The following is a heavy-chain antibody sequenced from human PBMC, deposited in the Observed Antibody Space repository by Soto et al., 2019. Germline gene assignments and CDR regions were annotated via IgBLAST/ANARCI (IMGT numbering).Heavy chain of an antibody. J-gene: IGHJ4*02. CDR1: GYTFTTYG. CDR2: ISAHNGNT. D-gene: IGHD1-1*01. CDR3: ARGRYGDY. V-gene: IGHV1-18*01. Sequence: QVHLVQSGAKVKKPGASVKVSCKGSGYTFTTYGITWVRQAPGQGIEWMGWISAHNGNTDYAQRLRGRGTVTRATSSSPADMELRSLRSDVSAVYYCARGRYGDYWGQGALVTVSS.